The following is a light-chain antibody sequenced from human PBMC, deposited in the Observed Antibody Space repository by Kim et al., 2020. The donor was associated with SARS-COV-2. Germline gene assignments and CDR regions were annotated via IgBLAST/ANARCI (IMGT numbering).Light chain of an antibody. Sequence: PGQSTTISCTGTSSDIGTYNLVSWYQQHPGKAPKLIIYEVNQRPSGASDRFSGSKSGNTAYLTVSGLQAEDEADYHCCSYATKSYVCGIGTQLTVL. V-gene: IGLV2-23*02. J-gene: IGLJ1*01. CDR3: CSYATKSYV. CDR1: SSDIGTYNL. CDR2: EVN.